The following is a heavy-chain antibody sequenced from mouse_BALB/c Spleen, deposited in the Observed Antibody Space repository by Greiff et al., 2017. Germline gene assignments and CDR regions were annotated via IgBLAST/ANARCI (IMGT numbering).Heavy chain of an antibody. CDR1: GYSFTSYW. J-gene: IGHJ4*01. V-gene: IGHV1-5*01. CDR2: IYPGNSDT. CDR3: TRGVRPYYYAMDY. D-gene: IGHD2-14*01. Sequence: EVQLQQSGTVLARPGASVKMSCKASGYSFTSYWMHWVKQRPGQGLEWIGAIYPGNSDTSYNQKFKGKAKLTAVTSASTAYMELSSLTNEDSAVYYCTRGVRPYYYAMDYWGQGTSVTVSS.